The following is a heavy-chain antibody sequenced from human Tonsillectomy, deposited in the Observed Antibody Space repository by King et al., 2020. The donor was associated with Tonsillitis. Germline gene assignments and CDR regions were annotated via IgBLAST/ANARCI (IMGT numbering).Heavy chain of an antibody. V-gene: IGHV1-18*04. CDR1: GYTFTSYA. J-gene: IGHJ3*02. CDR2: ISPYIGNA. D-gene: IGHD3-22*01. CDR3: TRADDSSGYYNAFDI. Sequence: QLVQSGAEVKKPGASVKVSCQASGYTFTSYAINWVRQAPGQGLEWMGWISPYIGNANYAQKLQGRVTMTTDTSTNTAYMELRSLRSDDTAVYYCTRADDSSGYYNAFDIWGQGTVVTVSS.